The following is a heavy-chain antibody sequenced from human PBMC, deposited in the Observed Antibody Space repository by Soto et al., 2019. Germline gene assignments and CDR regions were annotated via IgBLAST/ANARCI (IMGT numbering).Heavy chain of an antibody. CDR1: GGTFSSYA. D-gene: IGHD3-9*01. V-gene: IGHV1-69*01. CDR3: ARVVNILTGFGYFDL. Sequence: QVQLVQSGAEVKKPGSSVKVSCKASGGTFSSYAISWVRQAPGQGLEWMGGIIPIFGTANYAQKFQGRGTITADESTSTAYMELSSVRSEDTAVYYCARVVNILTGFGYFDLWGRGTLVTVSS. J-gene: IGHJ2*01. CDR2: IIPIFGTA.